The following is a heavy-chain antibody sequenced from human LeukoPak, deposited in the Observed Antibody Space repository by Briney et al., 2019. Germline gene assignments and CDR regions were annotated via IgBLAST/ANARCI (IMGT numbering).Heavy chain of an antibody. CDR2: MNPNSGNT. CDR3: ARDYGDYLYYFDY. J-gene: IGHJ4*02. V-gene: IGHV1-8*01. D-gene: IGHD4-17*01. Sequence: TSVKVSCKASGYTFTSYDINWVRQATGQGLEWMGWMNPNSGNTGYARKFQGRVTMTRDTSISTAYMELSSLRSEDTAVYYCARDYGDYLYYFDYWGQGTLVTVSS. CDR1: GYTFTSYD.